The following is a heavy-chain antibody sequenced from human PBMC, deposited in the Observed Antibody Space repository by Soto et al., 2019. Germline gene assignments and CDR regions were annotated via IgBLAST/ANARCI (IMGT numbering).Heavy chain of an antibody. V-gene: IGHV4-30-4*01. CDR1: GGSISSGDYY. J-gene: IGHJ2*01. D-gene: IGHD6-13*01. Sequence: QVQLQESGPGLVKPSQTLSLTCTVSGGSISSGDYYWTWIRQPPGKGLEWIGYIYYSGSTYYNPSLESRATXXVXTXXHQFSLKLSSVTAADTAVYYCARGLAAADDWYFDLWGRGTLVTVSS. CDR2: IYYSGST. CDR3: ARGLAAADDWYFDL.